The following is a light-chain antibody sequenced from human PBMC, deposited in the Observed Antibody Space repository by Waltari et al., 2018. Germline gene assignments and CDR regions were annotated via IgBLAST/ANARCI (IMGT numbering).Light chain of an antibody. CDR2: EVT. CDR3: SSYAGSNYVA. Sequence: QSALTQPPSASGSPGQSVTISCTATSSDIVGYNYVSWYQQRPGKAPKLLIYEVTKRPSGVPDRFSDSKSANTASLTVSGLQAEDEADYYCSSYAGSNYVAFGGGTKLTVL. J-gene: IGLJ2*01. CDR1: SSDIVGYNY. V-gene: IGLV2-8*01.